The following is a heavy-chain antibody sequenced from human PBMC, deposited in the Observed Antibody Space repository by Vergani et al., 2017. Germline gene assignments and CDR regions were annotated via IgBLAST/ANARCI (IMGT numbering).Heavy chain of an antibody. CDR3: ARLHLEVVYGDY. Sequence: QVQLQQWGAGLLKPSETLSLTCAVYGGSFSGYYWSWIRQPPGKGLEWIGEINHSGSTNYNPSLNSRVTISVDTSKNQFSMKLSSVTAADTAVYYWARLHLEVVYGDYWGQGTLVTVSS. V-gene: IGHV4-34*01. J-gene: IGHJ4*02. CDR2: INHSGST. CDR1: GGSFSGYY. D-gene: IGHD3-22*01.